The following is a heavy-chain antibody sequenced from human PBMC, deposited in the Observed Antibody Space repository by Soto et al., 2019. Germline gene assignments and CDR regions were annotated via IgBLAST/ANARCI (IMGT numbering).Heavy chain of an antibody. Sequence: QVQLVQSGVEVKKPGASVKVSCKASGYTFTNYGITWVRQAPGQGLEWLGWISGYNGNTNFAQKFQGRVTMTTDTSTSTAYMDLRSLRSDDTAVYYCARGGRFAVADTDYWGQGTLLTVSS. CDR1: GYTFTNYG. CDR2: ISGYNGNT. V-gene: IGHV1-18*01. D-gene: IGHD6-19*01. J-gene: IGHJ4*02. CDR3: ARGGRFAVADTDY.